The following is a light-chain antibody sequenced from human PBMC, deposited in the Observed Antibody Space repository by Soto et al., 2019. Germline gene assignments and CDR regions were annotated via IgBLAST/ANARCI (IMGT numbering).Light chain of an antibody. J-gene: IGKJ1*01. Sequence: DIQMTPSPSSLSASVGDIVTITCRASQSISSYLNWYQQKPGKAPKLLIYAASSLQSGVPSRFSGSGSGAEFTLTISSLQPDDFATYYCQQYNSYLWTFGQGTKVDIK. CDR2: AAS. V-gene: IGKV1-39*01. CDR3: QQYNSYLWT. CDR1: QSISSY.